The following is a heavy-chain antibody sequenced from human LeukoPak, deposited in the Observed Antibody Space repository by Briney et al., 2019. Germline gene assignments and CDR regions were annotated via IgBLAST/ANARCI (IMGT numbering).Heavy chain of an antibody. V-gene: IGHV3-66*01. CDR2: IYSGGST. D-gene: IGHD1-26*01. CDR1: GFTVSSNY. CDR3: AKEYTGTFSPFPSYFDN. J-gene: IGHJ4*02. Sequence: GGSLRLSCAASGFTVSSNYMSWVRQAPGKGLEWVSVIYSGGSTYYADSVKGRFTISRDNSKNTLYLQMNSLRAEDTAIYYCAKEYTGTFSPFPSYFDNWGQGTLVTVSS.